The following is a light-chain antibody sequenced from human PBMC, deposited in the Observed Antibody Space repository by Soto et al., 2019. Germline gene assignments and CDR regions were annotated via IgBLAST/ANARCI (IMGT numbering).Light chain of an antibody. CDR3: CSYAGSSTWV. J-gene: IGLJ3*02. CDR1: SSDVGSYNL. V-gene: IGLV2-23*01. CDR2: EGS. Sequence: QSALTQPASVSGSPGQSITISCTGTSSDVGSYNLVSWYHQHPGKAPKLMIYEGSKRPSGVSHRFSGSKSGNTASLTISGLQAEDEADYYCCSYAGSSTWVFGGGTKLTVL.